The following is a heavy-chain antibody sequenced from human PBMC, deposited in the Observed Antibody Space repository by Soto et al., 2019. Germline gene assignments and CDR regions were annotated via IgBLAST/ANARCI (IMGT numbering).Heavy chain of an antibody. V-gene: IGHV4-61*01. Sequence: SETLSLTCTVSGGSVSSGNYYWSWIRQPPGKGLEWIGYFYYTGSINYNPSLKSRVTISIDASKNQFSLRLSSVTAADTAVYYCARSMFYSDGSNYSPFDYWGQGTLVTVPS. CDR1: GGSVSSGNYY. CDR3: ARSMFYSDGSNYSPFDY. J-gene: IGHJ4*02. D-gene: IGHD3-22*01. CDR2: FYYTGSI.